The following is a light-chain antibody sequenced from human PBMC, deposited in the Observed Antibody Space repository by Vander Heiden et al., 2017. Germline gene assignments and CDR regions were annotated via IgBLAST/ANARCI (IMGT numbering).Light chain of an antibody. V-gene: IGKV3-11*01. CDR1: QSVDSY. CDR3: QQRSNWPLT. CDR2: GAS. Sequence: EIVLTQSPATLPLSPWERATLSCRASQSVDSYLAWYQQKPGQAPRLLIFGASNRATGIPARFSGSGSGTDFTLTISSLEPEDFAVYYCQQRSNWPLTFGGGTKVEIK. J-gene: IGKJ4*01.